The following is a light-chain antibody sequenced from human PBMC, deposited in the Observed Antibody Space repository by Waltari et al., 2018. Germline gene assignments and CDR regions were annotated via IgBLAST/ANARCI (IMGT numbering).Light chain of an antibody. CDR3: SSYTSSVYV. CDR2: EVS. V-gene: IGLV2-14*01. Sequence: QSALTQPASVSGSPGQSITISCTGTSSDVGGYNYVSWYQQHPDKAPKLMIYEVSNRPSGVSNRFSGSKSGNTASLTISGLQPEDEADYYCSSYTSSVYVFGTGTKVTVL. J-gene: IGLJ1*01. CDR1: SSDVGGYNY.